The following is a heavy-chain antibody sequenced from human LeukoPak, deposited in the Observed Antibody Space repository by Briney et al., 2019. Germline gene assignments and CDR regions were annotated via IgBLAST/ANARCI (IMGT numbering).Heavy chain of an antibody. Sequence: SETLSLTCAVYGGSFSGYYWSWIRQPPGKGLEWTGEINHSGSTNYNPSLKSRVTISVDTSKNQFSLKLSSVTAADTAVYYCARDIIAAAGTLGYWGQGTLVTVSS. J-gene: IGHJ4*02. V-gene: IGHV4-34*01. CDR3: ARDIIAAAGTLGY. CDR1: GGSFSGYY. CDR2: INHSGST. D-gene: IGHD6-13*01.